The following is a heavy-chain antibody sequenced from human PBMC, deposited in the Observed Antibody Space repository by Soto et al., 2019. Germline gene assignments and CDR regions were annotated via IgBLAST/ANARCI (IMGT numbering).Heavy chain of an antibody. Sequence: QVQLQESVPGLVKPSQTLSLTCTVSGGSISSGDSYWNWIRQPPGKGLEWIGYIYYSGRTYYNPSLKSRLTISGYTSNNQVSLRLSSVTAADTAVYDCAVYKSRVLWLDPWGQGTLVTVSS. V-gene: IGHV4-30-4*01. CDR1: GGSISSGDSY. CDR3: AVYKSRVLWLDP. CDR2: IYYSGRT. D-gene: IGHD6-13*01. J-gene: IGHJ5*02.